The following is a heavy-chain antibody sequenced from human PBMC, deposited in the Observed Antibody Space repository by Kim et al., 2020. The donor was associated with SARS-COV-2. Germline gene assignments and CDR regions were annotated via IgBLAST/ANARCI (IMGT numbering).Heavy chain of an antibody. D-gene: IGHD1-26*01. CDR3: ARDPSGYFFDY. V-gene: IGHV3-48*02. J-gene: IGHJ4*02. CDR1: GFTFSSFA. Sequence: GGSLRLSCSASGFTFSSFAMNWVRQAPGKGLEWVAYISAASDTILYADSVEGRFTISRDNAQNSLYLQMSSLRDEDMAVYYCARDPSGYFFDYWGQG. CDR2: ISAASDTI.